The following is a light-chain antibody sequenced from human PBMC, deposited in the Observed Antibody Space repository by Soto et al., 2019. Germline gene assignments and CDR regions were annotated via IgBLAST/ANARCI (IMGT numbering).Light chain of an antibody. V-gene: IGKV3-15*01. Sequence: EIVMTQSPATLSVSPGQRATLSCRASQSVSSDLAWYQQKPSQAPRLLIYDVSTRVTGIPARFSGSGSGTEFTLTISSLQSEDFGVYYCQQYNNWPPYTFGQGTKLEIK. CDR3: QQYNNWPPYT. J-gene: IGKJ2*01. CDR1: QSVSSD. CDR2: DVS.